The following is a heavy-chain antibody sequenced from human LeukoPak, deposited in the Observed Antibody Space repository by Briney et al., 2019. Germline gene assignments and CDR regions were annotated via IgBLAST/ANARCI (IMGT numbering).Heavy chain of an antibody. V-gene: IGHV1-3*03. CDR2: INAGNGNT. CDR1: GYTFTSYA. J-gene: IGHJ4*02. D-gene: IGHD2-15*01. CDR3: ARDRSGGRSMFDY. Sequence: ASVKVSCKASGYTFTSYAMHWVRQAPGQRLEWMGWINAGNGNTKYSQEFQGRVTMTRDMSTSTVYMELSSLRSEDTAVYYCARDRSGGRSMFDYWGQGTLVTVSS.